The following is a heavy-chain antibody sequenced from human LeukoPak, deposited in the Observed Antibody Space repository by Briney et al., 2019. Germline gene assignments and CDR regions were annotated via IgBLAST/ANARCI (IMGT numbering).Heavy chain of an antibody. Sequence: GGSLRLSCAASGFTFSSYWMSWVRQAPGKGLEWVANIKQDGSEKYYVDSVKGRFTISRDNAKNSLYLQMNSLRAEDTAVFYCAKDRDDYVWGSYLGAFDIWGQGTMVTVSS. CDR1: GFTFSSYW. J-gene: IGHJ3*02. V-gene: IGHV3-7*03. D-gene: IGHD3-16*01. CDR3: AKDRDDYVWGSYLGAFDI. CDR2: IKQDGSEK.